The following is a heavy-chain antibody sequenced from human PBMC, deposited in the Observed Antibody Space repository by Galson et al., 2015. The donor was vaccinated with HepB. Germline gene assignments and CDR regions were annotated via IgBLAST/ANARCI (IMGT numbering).Heavy chain of an antibody. D-gene: IGHD4-23*01. CDR3: ARDAPGGETIYDY. V-gene: IGHV6-1*01. CDR1: GDSVSSDSAA. Sequence: CAISGDSVSSDSAAWSWIRQSPSRGLEWLGRTYYRSNWYYDYAASVKSRIIINADTSRNQFSLQLNSVSPEDTAVYYCARDAPGGETIYDYWGQGTLVTVSP. J-gene: IGHJ4*02. CDR2: TYYRSNWYY.